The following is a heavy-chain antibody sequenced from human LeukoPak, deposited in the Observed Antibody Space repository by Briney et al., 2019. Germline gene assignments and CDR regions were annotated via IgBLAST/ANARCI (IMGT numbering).Heavy chain of an antibody. V-gene: IGHV7-4-1*02. CDR2: INTNTGNP. J-gene: IGHJ3*02. D-gene: IGHD3-3*01. Sequence: ASVTVSCKASGYTFTSYAMNWVRQAPGQGLEWMGWINTNTGNPTYAQGFTGRFVFSLDTSVSTAYLQISSLKAEDTAVYYCAGRFLEWFTDAFDIWGQGTMVTVSS. CDR1: GYTFTSYA. CDR3: AGRFLEWFTDAFDI.